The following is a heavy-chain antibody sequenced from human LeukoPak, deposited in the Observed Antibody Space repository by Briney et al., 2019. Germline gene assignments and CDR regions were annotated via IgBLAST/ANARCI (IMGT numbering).Heavy chain of an antibody. Sequence: ASVKVSFKASGYTFTSYYMHWVRQAPGQGLEWMGIINPSGGSTSYAQKSQGRVIMTRDTSTSTVYMELSSLRSEDTAVYYCARERYSLFDPWGQGTLVTVSS. CDR2: INPSGGST. J-gene: IGHJ5*02. V-gene: IGHV1-46*01. D-gene: IGHD1-1*01. CDR3: ARERYSLFDP. CDR1: GYTFTSYY.